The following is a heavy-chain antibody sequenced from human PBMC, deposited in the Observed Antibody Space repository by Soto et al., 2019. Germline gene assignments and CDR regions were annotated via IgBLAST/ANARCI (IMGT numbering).Heavy chain of an antibody. V-gene: IGHV4-39*01. D-gene: IGHD3-10*01. CDR3: VRARLITMVRGVITPTYYFDY. Sequence: SETLSLTCTVSGGSISSSSYYWGWIRQPPGKGLEWIGSIYYSGSTYYNPSLKSRVTISVDTSKNQFSLKLSSVTAADTAVYQCVRARLITMVRGVITPTYYFDYWGQGTLVTVSS. CDR2: IYYSGST. J-gene: IGHJ4*02. CDR1: GGSISSSSYY.